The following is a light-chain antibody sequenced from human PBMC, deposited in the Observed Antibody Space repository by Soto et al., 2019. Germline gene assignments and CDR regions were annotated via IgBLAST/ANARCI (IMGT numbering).Light chain of an antibody. J-gene: IGKJ4*01. CDR3: QQYGSSIFT. Sequence: EIVLTQSPGTLSLSPGDRANLSCRASQRVSGNNLAWYQQRPGQAPRLLMYGASTRATGIPDRFSGSGSGADFTLAITRLEAEDFAVYFCQQYGSSIFTFGRGTKVEIK. CDR1: QRVSGNN. V-gene: IGKV3-20*01. CDR2: GAS.